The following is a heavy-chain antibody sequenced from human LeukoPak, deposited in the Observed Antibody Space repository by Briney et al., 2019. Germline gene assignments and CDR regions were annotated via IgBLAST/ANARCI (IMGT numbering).Heavy chain of an antibody. Sequence: PSETLSLTCAVSGGSFSGYYWSWIRQPPGKGLEWIGEINHSGSTNYNPSLKSRVTISVDTSKNQFSLKLSSVTAADTAVYYCARKGGKGQLLYRRYYYYYMDVWGKGTTVTVSS. V-gene: IGHV4-34*01. D-gene: IGHD2-2*02. CDR3: ARKGGKGQLLYRRYYYYYMDV. CDR2: INHSGST. CDR1: GGSFSGYY. J-gene: IGHJ6*03.